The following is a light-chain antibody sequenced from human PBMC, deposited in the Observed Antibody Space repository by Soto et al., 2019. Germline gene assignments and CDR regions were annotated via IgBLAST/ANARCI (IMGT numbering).Light chain of an antibody. V-gene: IGKV3-11*01. CDR2: DAS. Sequence: SQSPSTLSLTTKEKTKRSYRASQGVSSYLAWFQQKPGQAPRLLIYDASKRATGIPARFRGSGFGTVYPFIMISLEPEGFAVYYCQQPSKRRTFGQGTKVDI. J-gene: IGKJ1*01. CDR3: QQPSKRRT. CDR1: QGVSSY.